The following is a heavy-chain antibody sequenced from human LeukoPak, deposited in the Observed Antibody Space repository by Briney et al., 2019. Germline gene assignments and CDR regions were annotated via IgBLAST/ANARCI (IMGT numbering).Heavy chain of an antibody. J-gene: IGHJ6*03. CDR1: GGSISSSSYY. Sequence: SETLFLTCTVSGGSISSSSYYWGWMRQPPGKGLEWIGSIYYSGSTYYNPSLKSRVTISLETSKNQFSLKLSSVTAADTAVYYCARPVGATNYYHYMDVWGKGTTVTVSS. D-gene: IGHD1-26*01. CDR2: IYYSGST. CDR3: ARPVGATNYYHYMDV. V-gene: IGHV4-39*01.